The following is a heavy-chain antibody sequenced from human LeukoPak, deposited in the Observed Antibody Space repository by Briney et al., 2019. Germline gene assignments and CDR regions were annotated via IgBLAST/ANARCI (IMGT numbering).Heavy chain of an antibody. Sequence: SETLSLTCTVSGGSISSSSYYWGWIRQPPGKGLEWIGSIYYSGSTYYNPSLKSRDTISVDTSKNQFSLKLSSVTAADTAVYYCARPISSSWYLFDYWGQGTLVTVSS. CDR2: IYYSGST. J-gene: IGHJ4*02. CDR1: GGSISSSSYY. CDR3: ARPISSSWYLFDY. D-gene: IGHD6-13*01. V-gene: IGHV4-39*01.